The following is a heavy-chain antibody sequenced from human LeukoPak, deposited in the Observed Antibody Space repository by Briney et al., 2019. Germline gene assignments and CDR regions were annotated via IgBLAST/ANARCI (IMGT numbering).Heavy chain of an antibody. CDR1: GFTCSSYS. V-gene: IGHV3-21*01. D-gene: IGHD3-22*01. CDR3: ARLDSSGYPHDAFDI. J-gene: IGHJ3*02. Sequence: PGGSLRLSCAASGFTCSSYSMNWVRQAPGKALEWVSSISSSSSYIYYADSVKGRFTISRDNAKNSLYLQMNSLRAEDTAVYYCARLDSSGYPHDAFDIWGQGTMVTVSS. CDR2: ISSSSSYI.